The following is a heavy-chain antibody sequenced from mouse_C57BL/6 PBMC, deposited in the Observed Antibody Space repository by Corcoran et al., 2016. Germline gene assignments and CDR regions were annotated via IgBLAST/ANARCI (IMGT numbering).Heavy chain of an antibody. CDR2: INTYSGVP. CDR3: ARDDGSSLYYAMDY. V-gene: IGHV9-3*01. Sequence: QIQLVQSGPELKKPGETVKISCKASGYTFTTYGMSWVKQAPGKGLKWMGWINTYSGVPTYADDFKGRFAFSLETSASTAYLQINNLKNEDTATYFCARDDGSSLYYAMDYWGQGTSVTVSS. D-gene: IGHD1-1*01. J-gene: IGHJ4*01. CDR1: GYTFTTYG.